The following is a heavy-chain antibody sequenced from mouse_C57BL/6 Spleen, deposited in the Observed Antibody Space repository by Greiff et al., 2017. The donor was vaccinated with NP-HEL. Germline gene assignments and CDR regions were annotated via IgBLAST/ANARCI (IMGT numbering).Heavy chain of an antibody. V-gene: IGHV10-1*01. J-gene: IGHJ3*01. CDR2: IRSKSNNYAT. CDR1: GFSFNTYA. Sequence: EVQLVESGGGLVQPKGSLKLSCAASGFSFNTYAMNWVRQAPGKGLEWVASIRSKSNNYATYYADSVKDRFTISSNDSESMLYLQMNNLKTEDTAMYYCVRPFTTVVARGFAYWGQGTLVTVSA. CDR3: VRPFTTVVARGFAY. D-gene: IGHD1-1*01.